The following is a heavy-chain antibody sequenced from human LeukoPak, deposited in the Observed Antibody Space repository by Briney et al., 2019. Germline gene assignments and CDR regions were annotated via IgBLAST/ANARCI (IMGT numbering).Heavy chain of an antibody. CDR1: GYTFTGYY. Sequence: ASVKVSCKASGYTFTGYYMHWVRQAPGQGLEWMGWINPNSGGTNYAQKLQGRVTMTRDTSISTAYMELSRLRSDDTAVYYCARSPDILTGENFDYWGQGTLVTVSS. J-gene: IGHJ4*02. CDR3: ARSPDILTGENFDY. D-gene: IGHD3-9*01. CDR2: INPNSGGT. V-gene: IGHV1-2*02.